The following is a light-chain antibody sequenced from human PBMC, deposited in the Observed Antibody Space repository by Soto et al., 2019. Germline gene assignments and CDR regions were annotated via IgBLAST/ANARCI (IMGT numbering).Light chain of an antibody. CDR3: QQYISSPWT. CDR2: AAS. V-gene: IGKV3-20*01. CDR1: QSVASN. Sequence: EMAVTQSPATLSVSPGDRATLSCRASQSVASNLAWFQQKPGQTPRLLIYAASTRATGIPDRFSGSGSGTDFTLTISRLEPEDFAVYYCQQYISSPWTFGQGTKVDIK. J-gene: IGKJ1*01.